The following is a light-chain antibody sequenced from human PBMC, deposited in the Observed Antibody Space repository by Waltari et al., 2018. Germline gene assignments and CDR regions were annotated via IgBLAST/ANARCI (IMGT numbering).Light chain of an antibody. Sequence: DIVFTQSPATLPWSPGERATHSCRASQSISTDLAWYQQKPVQAPRRLIFDASNRATGIPVRFSGGGSGTDFTLTISSLESEDFAVYYCQQRNSWPRTFGQGTKVEIK. CDR1: QSISTD. CDR3: QQRNSWPRT. CDR2: DAS. V-gene: IGKV3-11*01. J-gene: IGKJ1*01.